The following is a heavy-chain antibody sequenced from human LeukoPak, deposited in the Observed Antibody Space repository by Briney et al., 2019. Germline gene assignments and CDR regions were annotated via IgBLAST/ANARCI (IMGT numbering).Heavy chain of an antibody. Sequence: GASVKVSCKASGYTFTGYYMHWVRQAPGQGLEWMGRINPNSGGTNYAQKFQGGVTMTRDTSISTAYMELSRLRSDDTAVYYCAREKSGSYFYGYWGQGTLVTVSS. V-gene: IGHV1-2*06. D-gene: IGHD1-26*01. CDR3: AREKSGSYFYGY. CDR1: GYTFTGYY. J-gene: IGHJ4*02. CDR2: INPNSGGT.